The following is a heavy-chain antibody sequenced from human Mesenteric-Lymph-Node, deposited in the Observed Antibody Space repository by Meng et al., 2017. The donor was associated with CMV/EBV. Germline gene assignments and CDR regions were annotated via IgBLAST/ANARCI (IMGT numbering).Heavy chain of an antibody. CDR1: GFTFSNYW. V-gene: IGHV3-21*01. J-gene: IGHJ6*02. D-gene: IGHD6-6*01. Sequence: GESLKISCAASGFTFSNYWMSWVRQAPGKGLEWVSSISSSSRYIYYADSVKGRFTISRDNADNSLYLQMNSLRAEDTAVYYCARDKIAARRGYYYGMDVWGQGTTVTVSS. CDR2: ISSSSRYI. CDR3: ARDKIAARRGYYYGMDV.